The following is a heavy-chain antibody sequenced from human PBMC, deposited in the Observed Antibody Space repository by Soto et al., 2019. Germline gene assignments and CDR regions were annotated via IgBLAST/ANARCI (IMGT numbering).Heavy chain of an antibody. CDR1: GFTFSSYG. D-gene: IGHD3-10*01. J-gene: IGHJ4*02. V-gene: IGHV3-30*18. CDR3: AKTAHWFGEHDY. CDR2: ISYDGSNK. Sequence: QVQLVESGGGVVQPGRSLRLSCAASGFTFSSYGMHWVRQAPGKGLEWVAVISYDGSNKYYADSVKGRFTISRDNSKNKLYLQMNSLRAEDTAVYYCAKTAHWFGEHDYWGQGTLVTVSS.